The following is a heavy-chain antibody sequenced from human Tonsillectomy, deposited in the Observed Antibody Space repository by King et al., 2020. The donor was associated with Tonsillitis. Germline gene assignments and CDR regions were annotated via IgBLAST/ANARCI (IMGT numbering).Heavy chain of an antibody. D-gene: IGHD3-22*01. CDR1: GYTFTSYD. CDR3: ARGPSKTELVVSGSSWFGP. Sequence: QLVQSGAEVKKPGASVKVSCKASGYTFTSYDINWGRQATGQGLEWMGWMNPNSGNTGYAQKFQGRVTLTRNTSISTGYMELSSLGSEDTAVYYCARGPSKTELVVSGSSWFGPWGQGTLVTVSS. J-gene: IGHJ5*02. V-gene: IGHV1-8*01. CDR2: MNPNSGNT.